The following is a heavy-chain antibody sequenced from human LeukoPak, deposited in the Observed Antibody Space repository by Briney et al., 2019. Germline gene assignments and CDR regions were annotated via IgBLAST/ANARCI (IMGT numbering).Heavy chain of an antibody. CDR3: AGVPKYSSGWVFFDY. V-gene: IGHV1-46*01. J-gene: IGHJ4*02. Sequence: GASVKVSCKASGYTFTSYYMHWVRQAPGQGLEWMGIINPSGGSTSYAQKLQGRVTMTRDTSTSTVYMELSSLRSEDTAVYYCAGVPKYSSGWVFFDYWGQGTLVTVSS. CDR2: INPSGGST. D-gene: IGHD6-19*01. CDR1: GYTFTSYY.